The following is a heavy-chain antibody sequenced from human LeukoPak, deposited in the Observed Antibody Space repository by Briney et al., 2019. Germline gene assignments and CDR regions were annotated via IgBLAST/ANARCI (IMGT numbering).Heavy chain of an antibody. D-gene: IGHD6-19*01. CDR1: GLTLSSHW. CDR3: ARGPISGWSADY. Sequence: PGGSLRLSCAASGLTLSSHWMSWVRQAPGKGLEWVSYISNSGRMIYYADSVKGRFTLSRDNAKNSLYLQMNSLRDEDTAVYYCARGPISGWSADYWGQGTLVTVSS. CDR2: ISNSGRMI. V-gene: IGHV3-48*02. J-gene: IGHJ4*02.